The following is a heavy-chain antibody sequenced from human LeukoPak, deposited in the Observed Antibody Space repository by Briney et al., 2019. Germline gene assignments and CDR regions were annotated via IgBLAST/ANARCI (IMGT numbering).Heavy chain of an antibody. J-gene: IGHJ4*02. V-gene: IGHV3-53*01. Sequence: GGSLRLSCAASGFTVSDNYMTWVRQAPGKGLEWVSSIYNTGATHYAESVKGRFTVSRDDSKNTLYLQMNSLRAEDTAVYYCAKDGGLWVSAHWGDSWGRGTLVTVSS. CDR1: GFTVSDNY. CDR2: IYNTGAT. D-gene: IGHD7-27*01. CDR3: AKDGGLWVSAHWGDS.